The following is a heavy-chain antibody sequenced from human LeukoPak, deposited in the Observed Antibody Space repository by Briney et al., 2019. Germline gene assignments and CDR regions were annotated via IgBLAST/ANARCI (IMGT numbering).Heavy chain of an antibody. V-gene: IGHV3-23*01. J-gene: IGHJ5*02. CDR1: GFTFSGSA. CDR2: ISNNGGYT. Sequence: GGSLRLSCAASGFTFSGSAMSWVRQAPGKGLEWVSAISNNGGYTYYADSVQGRFTISRDNSKNTLYLQMNSLRAEDTAVYYCARQYESWFDPWGQGTLVTVSS. D-gene: IGHD3-3*01. CDR3: ARQYESWFDP.